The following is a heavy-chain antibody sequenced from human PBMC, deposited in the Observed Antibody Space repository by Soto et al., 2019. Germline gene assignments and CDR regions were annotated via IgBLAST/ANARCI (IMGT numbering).Heavy chain of an antibody. Sequence: PGGSLRLSCAASGFTFSSFDMSWVRQAPGKGLEWVSAISGSGGSTYYADSVKGRFTISRGNSKNTLYLQMNSLRAEDTAVYYCAKDLGPSYYYDSSGYYSPVPYFDYWGQGTLVTVSS. CDR2: ISGSGGST. D-gene: IGHD3-22*01. CDR3: AKDLGPSYYYDSSGYYSPVPYFDY. CDR1: GFTFSSFD. J-gene: IGHJ4*02. V-gene: IGHV3-23*01.